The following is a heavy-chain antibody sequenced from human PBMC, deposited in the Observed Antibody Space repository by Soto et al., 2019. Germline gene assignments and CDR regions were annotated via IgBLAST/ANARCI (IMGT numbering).Heavy chain of an antibody. Sequence: HPGGSLRLSCAPSGFTFSSYAMSWVRQAPGKGLEWVSAISNSGSTTYYADSVKGRFTISRDNSKNTLYLQMNSLRAEDTAVYYCAKDRVSEWLPFDYWGQGTLVTVSS. CDR2: ISNSGSTT. V-gene: IGHV3-23*01. CDR3: AKDRVSEWLPFDY. D-gene: IGHD3-3*01. CDR1: GFTFSSYA. J-gene: IGHJ4*02.